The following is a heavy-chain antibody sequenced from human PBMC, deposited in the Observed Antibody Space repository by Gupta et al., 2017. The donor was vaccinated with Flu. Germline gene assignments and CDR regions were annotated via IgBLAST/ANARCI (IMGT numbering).Heavy chain of an antibody. J-gene: IGHJ6*03. D-gene: IGHD2-2*01. Sequence: CVSSISSSSGYIYYADSVKGRFTISRDNAKNSLYLQMNSLRAEDTAVYSCARGPDIVVVPSTIRYYYYYMDVWGKGTTVTVSS. CDR3: ARGPDIVVVPSTIRYYYYYMDV. CDR2: ISSSSGYI. V-gene: IGHV3-21*01.